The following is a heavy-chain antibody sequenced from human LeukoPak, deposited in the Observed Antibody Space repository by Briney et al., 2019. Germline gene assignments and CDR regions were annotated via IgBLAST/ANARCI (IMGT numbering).Heavy chain of an antibody. CDR2: ISGSSDIT. CDR1: GFTFSSYA. D-gene: IGHD3-22*01. Sequence: PGGSLRLSCAASGFTFSSYAMSWVRQAPGKGLEWVSVISGSSDITYYADSVKGRFTISRDNSKNTLYLQMNSPRAEDTAVYYCAKVSRTRDSSGYYDEYWGQGTLVTVSS. V-gene: IGHV3-23*01. J-gene: IGHJ4*02. CDR3: AKVSRTRDSSGYYDEY.